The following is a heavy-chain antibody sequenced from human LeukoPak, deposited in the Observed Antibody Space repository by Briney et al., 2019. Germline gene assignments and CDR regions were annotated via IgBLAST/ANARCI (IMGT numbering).Heavy chain of an antibody. V-gene: IGHV4-59*08. D-gene: IGHD3-16*02. CDR1: GGSISSYY. CDR2: IYYSGST. CDR3: ARPVTFGGVIAYFDY. Sequence: SVTLSLTCTVSGGSISSYYWSWIRQPPGKGLEWIGYIYYSGSTNYNPSLKSRVTISVDTSKNQFSLKLSSVTAADTAVYYCARPVTFGGVIAYFDYWAREPWSPSPQ. J-gene: IGHJ4*02.